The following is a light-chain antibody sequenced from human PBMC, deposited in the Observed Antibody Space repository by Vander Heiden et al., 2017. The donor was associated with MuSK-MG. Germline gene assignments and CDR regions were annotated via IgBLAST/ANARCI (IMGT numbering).Light chain of an antibody. J-gene: IGLJ3*02. CDR1: SSNIWAGYD. Sequence: QSVLTQPPSASWAPGQRVTISCTGSSSNIWAGYDVHWYQQLTVTAPKLPLYSNSNRPSGVRARFSGSKSGNAASLSITGLQAEDEADYYCQSYDSSLSGWVFGGGTKRTVL. V-gene: IGLV1-40*01. CDR3: QSYDSSLSGWV. CDR2: SNS.